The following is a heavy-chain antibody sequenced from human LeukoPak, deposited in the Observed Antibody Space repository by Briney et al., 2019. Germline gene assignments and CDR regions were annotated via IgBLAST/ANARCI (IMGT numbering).Heavy chain of an antibody. D-gene: IGHD1-26*01. CDR1: GFTFSSYA. V-gene: IGHV3-23*01. CDR3: ARGSGSYHVPPLFDY. Sequence: PGGSLRLSCASSGFTFSSYAMSWVRQAPGKGLEWVSGISGSGGSTYYADSVKGRFTISRDNSKNTLYLQMNSLRAEDTAVYYCARGSGSYHVPPLFDYWGQGTLVTVSS. CDR2: ISGSGGST. J-gene: IGHJ4*02.